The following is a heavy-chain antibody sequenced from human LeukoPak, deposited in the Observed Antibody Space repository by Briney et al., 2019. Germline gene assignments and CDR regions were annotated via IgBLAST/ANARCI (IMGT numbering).Heavy chain of an antibody. CDR3: ARACNSNSCPYYFDY. CDR1: GFTFSNYW. V-gene: IGHV3-7*01. Sequence: GGSLGLSCAASGFTFSNYWMSWVRQTPGKALEWVANIKLDGNEKFYVDSVKGRFAISRDNAKNSLYLQMNSLGAEDTAVYYCARACNSNSCPYYFDYWGQGTLVTVSS. CDR2: IKLDGNEK. D-gene: IGHD2/OR15-2a*01. J-gene: IGHJ4*02.